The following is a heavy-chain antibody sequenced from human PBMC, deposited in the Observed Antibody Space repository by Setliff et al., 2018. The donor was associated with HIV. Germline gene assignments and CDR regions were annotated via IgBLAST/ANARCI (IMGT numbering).Heavy chain of an antibody. CDR3: ARYCSGGSCPDY. Sequence: TLSLTCTVSGGSISSGGYYWTWIRQHPGKGLEWIGYISYSGSTYYNPSLKSRVTISVDTSENQFSLKLSSVTAADTAVYYCARYCSGGSCPDYWGQGTLVTVSS. D-gene: IGHD2-15*01. CDR2: ISYSGST. CDR1: GGSISSGGYY. J-gene: IGHJ4*02. V-gene: IGHV4-31*03.